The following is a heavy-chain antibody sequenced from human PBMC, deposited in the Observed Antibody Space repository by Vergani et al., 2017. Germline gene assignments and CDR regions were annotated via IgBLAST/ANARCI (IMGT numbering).Heavy chain of an antibody. CDR3: ARVHYDILTGYPNWFDP. Sequence: QVQLQESGPGLVKPSETLSLTCTVSGYSISSGYYWGWIRQPPGKGLEWIGSIYYSGSTYYNPSLKSRVTISVDTSKNQFSLKLSSVTAADTAVYYCARVHYDILTGYPNWFDPWGQGTLVTVSS. CDR1: GYSISSGYY. CDR2: IYYSGST. V-gene: IGHV4-38-2*02. D-gene: IGHD3-9*01. J-gene: IGHJ5*02.